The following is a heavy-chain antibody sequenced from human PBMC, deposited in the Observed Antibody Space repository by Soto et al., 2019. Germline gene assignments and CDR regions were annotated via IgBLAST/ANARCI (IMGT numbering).Heavy chain of an antibody. V-gene: IGHV4-30-2*01. J-gene: IGHJ4*02. Sequence: QLQLQESGSGLVKPSQTLSLTCAVSGGSISSGGYSWSWIRQPPGKGLEWIGYIYHSGSTYYNPSLNGRVLIVVDRSKNQFSRKLISVTAADTAVYYCASGEVVALGYWGQGTLVTVSS. CDR3: ASGEVVALGY. D-gene: IGHD2-15*01. CDR1: GGSISSGGYS. CDR2: IYHSGST.